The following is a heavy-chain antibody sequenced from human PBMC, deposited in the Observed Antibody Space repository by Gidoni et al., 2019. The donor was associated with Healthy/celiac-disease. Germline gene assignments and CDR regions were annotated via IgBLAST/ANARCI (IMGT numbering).Heavy chain of an antibody. CDR1: GGSISSYH. V-gene: IGHV4-59*08. J-gene: IGHJ6*02. Sequence: QVQLQESGPGLVKPSETLSLPCTVSGGSISSYHWSWIRQPPGKGLEWIGYIYYSGRTNYNPSLKSRVTISVATSKNQFSLKLSSVTAADTAVYYCARVPIAVAGVYYYYGMDVWGQGTTVTVSS. CDR2: IYYSGRT. CDR3: ARVPIAVAGVYYYYGMDV. D-gene: IGHD6-19*01.